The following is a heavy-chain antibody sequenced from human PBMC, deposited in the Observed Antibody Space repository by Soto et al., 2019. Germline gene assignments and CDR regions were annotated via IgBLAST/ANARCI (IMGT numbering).Heavy chain of an antibody. D-gene: IGHD4-17*01. J-gene: IGHJ4*02. CDR3: ARDPGYGDYEIDY. CDR2: ISAYNGNT. CDR1: GYTFTSYG. V-gene: IGHV1-18*01. Sequence: QVQLVQSGAEVKKPGASVKVSCKASGYTFTSYGISWVRQAPGQGLEWMGWISAYNGNTNYAQKLQGRVTMTTDTSTSXXXMERRSLRSDDTAVYYCARDPGYGDYEIDYWGQGTLVTVSS.